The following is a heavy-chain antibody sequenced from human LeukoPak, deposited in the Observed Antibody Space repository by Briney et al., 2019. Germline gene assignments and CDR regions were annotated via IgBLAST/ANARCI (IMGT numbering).Heavy chain of an antibody. CDR2: IIPILGIA. D-gene: IGHD1-14*01. V-gene: IGHV1-69*10. J-gene: IGHJ4*02. CDR3: ARITGGLDY. Sequence: ASVTVSCKASGGTFSSYAISWVRQAPGQGREWMGGIIPILGIANYAQKFQGRVTITADKSTSTAYMELSSLRSEDTAVYYCARITGGLDYWGQGTLVTVSS. CDR1: GGTFSSYA.